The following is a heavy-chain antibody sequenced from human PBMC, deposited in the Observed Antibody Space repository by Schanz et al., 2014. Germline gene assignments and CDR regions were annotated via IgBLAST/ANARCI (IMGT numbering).Heavy chain of an antibody. CDR1: GYTFSSYG. D-gene: IGHD2-2*01. J-gene: IGHJ4*02. V-gene: IGHV1-18*04. Sequence: QVQLVQSGAEVKKPGASVKVSCKASGYTFSSYGISWVRQAPGQGLEWMGWISANNGNTNKAQKLQGRVTLTTDTSANTAYMELTRLRSDDTAVYYCLRANPTQHVVLPDALRYWGQGTLVTVSS. CDR2: ISANNGNT. CDR3: LRANPTQHVVLPDALRY.